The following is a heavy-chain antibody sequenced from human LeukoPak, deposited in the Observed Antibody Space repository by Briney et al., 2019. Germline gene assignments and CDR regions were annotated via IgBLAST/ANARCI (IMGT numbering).Heavy chain of an antibody. D-gene: IGHD6-19*01. J-gene: IGHJ4*02. CDR1: GGSISSYY. Sequence: SETLSLTCTVSGGSISSYYWSWIRQPPGKGLEWIGYIYYSGSTNYNPSLKSRVTISVDTSKNQFSLKLSSVTAADTAVYYCARDRHGGWHREIDYWGQGTLVTVSS. CDR2: IYYSGST. V-gene: IGHV4-59*01. CDR3: ARDRHGGWHREIDY.